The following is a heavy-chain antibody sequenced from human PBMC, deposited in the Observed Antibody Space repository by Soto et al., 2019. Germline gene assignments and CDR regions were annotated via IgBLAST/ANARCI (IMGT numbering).Heavy chain of an antibody. J-gene: IGHJ6*02. V-gene: IGHV3-23*01. D-gene: IGHD1-1*01. Sequence: GGSLRLSCAASGFSFSSCAMTWVRQAPGKGLEWVSAISGSGGGTYYADSVKGRFTISRDNSKSTLYLQMNSLRAEDTAIYYCAKDIKGTNYYYFGMDVWGQGTTVTVSS. CDR2: ISGSGGGT. CDR1: GFSFSSCA. CDR3: AKDIKGTNYYYFGMDV.